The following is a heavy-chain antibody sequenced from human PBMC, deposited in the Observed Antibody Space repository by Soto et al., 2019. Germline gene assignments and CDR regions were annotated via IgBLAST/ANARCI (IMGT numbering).Heavy chain of an antibody. CDR1: GGTFSSFD. J-gene: IGHJ1*01. CDR2: IIPAFGPA. Sequence: QVQLVQSGAEVKKPGSSVKVSCKVSGGTFSSFDISWLRQAPGQRLEWMGGIIPAFGPANYAPKFQATVSITVDDSATTVYMELRRLRSEDTGLYYCARSGPYCNGGSCYFQYWGQGTLVTVSS. CDR3: ARSGPYCNGGSCYFQY. V-gene: IGHV1-69*01. D-gene: IGHD2-15*01.